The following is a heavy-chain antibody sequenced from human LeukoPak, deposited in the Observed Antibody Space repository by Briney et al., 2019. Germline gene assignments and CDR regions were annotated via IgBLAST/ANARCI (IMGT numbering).Heavy chain of an antibody. CDR3: ARPSSGWYGPYAFDI. V-gene: IGHV5-51*01. Sequence: GESLKISCKGSGYSFTSYWIGWVRQMPGKGLEWMWIIYPGDSDTRYSPSFQGRVTISADKSISTAYLQWSSLKASDTAMYYCARPSSGWYGPYAFDIWGQGTMVTVSS. D-gene: IGHD6-19*01. CDR1: GYSFTSYW. J-gene: IGHJ3*02. CDR2: IYPGDSDT.